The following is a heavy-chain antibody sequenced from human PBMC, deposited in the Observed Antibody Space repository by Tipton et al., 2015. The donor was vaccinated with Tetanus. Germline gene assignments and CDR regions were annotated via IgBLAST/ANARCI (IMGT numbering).Heavy chain of an antibody. J-gene: IGHJ5*02. CDR3: ARTLGRYYYDSSGYFEDVNWFDP. CDR1: GFSFSSYA. Sequence: SLRLSCVASGFSFSSYAMSWVRQAPGKGLEWVSSISGSGGNTYYADTVKGRLTVFRDNSKNTLYLQMDSLRAEDTAVYYCARTLGRYYYDSSGYFEDVNWFDPWGQGTLVTVSS. CDR2: ISGSGGNT. D-gene: IGHD3-22*01. V-gene: IGHV3-23*01.